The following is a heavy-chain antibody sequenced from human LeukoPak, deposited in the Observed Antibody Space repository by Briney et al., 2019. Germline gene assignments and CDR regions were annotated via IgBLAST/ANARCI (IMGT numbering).Heavy chain of an antibody. CDR1: GGTFSSYA. J-gene: IGHJ5*02. D-gene: IGHD1-26*01. CDR3: ATWEWELLRNWFDP. V-gene: IGHV1-69*01. Sequence: SVKVSCKASGGTFSSYAISWVRQAPGQGLECMGGINPIFGTANYAQKFQGRVTITADESTSTAYMELSSLRSEDTAVYYCATWEWELLRNWFDPWGQGTPVTVSS. CDR2: INPIFGTA.